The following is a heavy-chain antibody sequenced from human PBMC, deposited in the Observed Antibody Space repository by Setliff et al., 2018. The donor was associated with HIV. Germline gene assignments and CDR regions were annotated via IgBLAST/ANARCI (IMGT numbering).Heavy chain of an antibody. CDR3: ARNPQPTGTPDYYYYYYMDV. D-gene: IGHD1-1*01. J-gene: IGHJ6*03. Sequence: SVKVSCKASGGTFSSYAISWVRQAPGQGLEWMGRIIPIFGTANYAQKFQGRVTITADKSTSTAYMELSSLRSEDTAVYYCARNPQPTGTPDYYYYYYMDVWGKGATVTVS. V-gene: IGHV1-69*06. CDR1: GGTFSSYA. CDR2: IIPIFGTA.